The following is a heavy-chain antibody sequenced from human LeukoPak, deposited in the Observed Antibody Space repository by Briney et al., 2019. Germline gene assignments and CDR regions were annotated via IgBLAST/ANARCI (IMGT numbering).Heavy chain of an antibody. Sequence: GGSQSSSGAASGSSVSSNNRSWVRQPPGKGLRWVSVIYSSGSTYYADSVKGRFAISRDDSKNTLHLQMDSLRAEDTAMYYCTRAHGRITRDAYLDYWGQGTLVTVSS. D-gene: IGHD3-10*01. V-gene: IGHV3-53*01. CDR3: TRAHGRITRDAYLDY. J-gene: IGHJ4*02. CDR1: GSSVSSNN. CDR2: IYSSGST.